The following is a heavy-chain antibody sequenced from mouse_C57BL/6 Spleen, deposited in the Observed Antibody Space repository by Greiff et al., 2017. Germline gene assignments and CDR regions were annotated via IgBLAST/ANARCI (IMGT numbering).Heavy chain of an antibody. V-gene: IGHV1-78*01. CDR2: IYPRDGST. CDR1: GYTFTDHT. CDR3: ASRQLRLPYYFDY. J-gene: IGHJ2*01. Sequence: QVQLQQSDAELVKPGASVKISCKVSGYTFTDHTIHWMKQRPEQGLEWIGYIYPRDGSTKYNEKFKGKATLTADKSSSTAYMQLTSLTSEDSAVYFCASRQLRLPYYFDYWGQGTTLTVSS. D-gene: IGHD3-2*02.